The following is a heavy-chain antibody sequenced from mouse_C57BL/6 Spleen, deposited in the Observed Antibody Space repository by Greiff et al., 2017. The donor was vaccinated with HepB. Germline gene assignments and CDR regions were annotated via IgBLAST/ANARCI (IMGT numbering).Heavy chain of an antibody. CDR1: GFTFSSYA. J-gene: IGHJ4*01. CDR2: ISDGVSYT. D-gene: IGHD2-5*01. Sequence: EVMLVESGGGLVKPGGSLKLSCAASGFTFSSYAMSWVRQTPEKRLEWVATISDGVSYTYYPDNVKGRFTISRDNAKNNLYLQMSHLKSEDTAMYYCARDGSNYYAMDYWGQGTSVTVSS. CDR3: ARDGSNYYAMDY. V-gene: IGHV5-4*01.